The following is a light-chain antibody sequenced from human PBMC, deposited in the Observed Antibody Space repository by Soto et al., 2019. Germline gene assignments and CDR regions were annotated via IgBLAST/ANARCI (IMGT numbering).Light chain of an antibody. CDR2: AAS. J-gene: IGKJ5*01. CDR1: QGISSW. CDR3: QQYHSLPST. Sequence: DIQMTQSTSSVSASVGDRVTITCRASQGISSWLAWYQQKPGKAPELLIYAASSLQSGVPSRFSGSGSGTDFTLTTGSLQPEDFATYYCQQYHSLPSTFGQGTRLEIK. V-gene: IGKV1-12*02.